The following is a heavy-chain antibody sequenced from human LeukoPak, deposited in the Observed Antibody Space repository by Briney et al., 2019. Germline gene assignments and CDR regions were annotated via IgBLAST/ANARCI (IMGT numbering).Heavy chain of an antibody. CDR1: GGSFSGYY. Sequence: SSETLSLTCAVYGGSFSGYYWSWIRQPPGKGLEWIGEINHSGSTNYNPSLKSRVTISVDTSKNQSSLKLSSVTAADTAVYYCARVPKYCSSTSCRTFYYMDVWGKGTTVTVSS. CDR3: ARVPKYCSSTSCRTFYYMDV. J-gene: IGHJ6*03. CDR2: INHSGST. D-gene: IGHD2-2*01. V-gene: IGHV4-34*01.